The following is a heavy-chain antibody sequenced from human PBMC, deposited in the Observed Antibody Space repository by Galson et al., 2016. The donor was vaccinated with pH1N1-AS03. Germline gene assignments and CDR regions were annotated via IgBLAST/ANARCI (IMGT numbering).Heavy chain of an antibody. V-gene: IGHV1-46*01. Sequence: SVKVSCKASGDTFTSYYIHWVRQAPGQGREWMGIINPSDGNTNYTQRFQGRVTMPRDTSTSTCYMELSSMRSDETAVYYCARVSAGLTGYYYAMDVWGQGTTVTVSS. J-gene: IGHJ6*02. CDR3: ARVSAGLTGYYYAMDV. CDR1: GDTFTSYY. D-gene: IGHD4/OR15-4a*01. CDR2: INPSDGNT.